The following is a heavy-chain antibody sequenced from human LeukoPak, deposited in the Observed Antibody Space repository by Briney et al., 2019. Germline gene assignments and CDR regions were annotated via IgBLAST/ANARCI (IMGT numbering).Heavy chain of an antibody. Sequence: RPPATLSLTCSVSGASVYSDSSFWTWIRQPPGKGLEWIGYIYYSGGTNYNPSLKSRVTISVDTSKNQFSLKLSSVTAADTAVYYCARVFYGNNGIDYWGQGTLVTVSS. CDR1: GASVYSDSSF. CDR2: IYYSGGT. J-gene: IGHJ4*02. CDR3: ARVFYGNNGIDY. V-gene: IGHV4-61*01. D-gene: IGHD2-8*01.